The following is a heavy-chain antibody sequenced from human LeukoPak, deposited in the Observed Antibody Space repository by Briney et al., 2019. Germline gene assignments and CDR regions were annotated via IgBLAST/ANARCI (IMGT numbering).Heavy chain of an antibody. CDR2: ISAYNGNT. D-gene: IGHD3-16*02. CDR1: GYTFTSYG. V-gene: IGHV1-18*01. CDR3: AREAHYDYVWGSYRQTTGFDY. J-gene: IGHJ4*02. Sequence: GASVKVSCKASGYTFTSYGISWVRQAPGQGLEWMGWISAYNGNTNYAQKLQGRVTMTTDTSTSTAYMELRSLRSDDTAVYYCAREAHYDYVWGSYRQTTGFDYWGQGTLVTVSS.